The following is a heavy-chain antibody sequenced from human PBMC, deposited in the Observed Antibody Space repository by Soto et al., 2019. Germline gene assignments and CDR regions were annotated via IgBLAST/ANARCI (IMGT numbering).Heavy chain of an antibody. J-gene: IGHJ4*02. CDR3: ARFPITMVRGGTPN. CDR2: IYYSGST. V-gene: IGHV4-59*01. D-gene: IGHD3-10*01. Sequence: TSETLSLTCTVSGGSISSYYWSWIRQPPGKGLEWIGYIYYSGSTNYNPSLKSRVTISVDTSKNQFSLKLSSVTAADTAVYYCARFPITMVRGGTPNWGQGTLVTVSS. CDR1: GGSISSYY.